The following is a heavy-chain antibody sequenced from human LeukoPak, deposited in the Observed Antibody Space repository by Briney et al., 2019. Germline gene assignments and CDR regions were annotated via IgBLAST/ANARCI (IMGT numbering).Heavy chain of an antibody. J-gene: IGHJ4*02. Sequence: GASVKVSCKASGYTFTNSYMHWVRQAPGQGLEWMGVIAPSSGTTSYAQKFQGRVTMTRDTSTSTLYMELSSLTSEDTAVYYCARASGSSAVPFDYWGQGTLVTVSS. V-gene: IGHV1-46*01. D-gene: IGHD3-10*01. CDR3: ARASGSSAVPFDY. CDR2: IAPSSGTT. CDR1: GYTFTNSY.